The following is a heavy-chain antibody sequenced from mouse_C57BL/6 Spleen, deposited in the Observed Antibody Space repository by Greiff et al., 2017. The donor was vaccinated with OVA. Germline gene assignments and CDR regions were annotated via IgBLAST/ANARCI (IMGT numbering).Heavy chain of an antibody. Sequence: VQLQQSGPELVKPGASVKISCKASGYTFTDYYMNWVKQSHGKSLEWIGDINPNNGGTSYNQKFKGKATLTVDKSSSTAYMELRSLTSEDSAVYYCARGGGFYYGTQGYFDVWGTGTTVTVSS. J-gene: IGHJ1*03. CDR2: INPNNGGT. CDR1: GYTFTDYY. D-gene: IGHD2-1*01. CDR3: ARGGGFYYGTQGYFDV. V-gene: IGHV1-26*01.